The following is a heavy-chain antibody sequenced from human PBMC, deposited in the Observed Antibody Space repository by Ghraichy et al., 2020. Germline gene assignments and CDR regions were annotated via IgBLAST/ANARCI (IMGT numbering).Heavy chain of an antibody. D-gene: IGHD4-23*01. Sequence: GGSLRLSCAASGFTFSTYAMSWVRQAPGKGLEWVSNIGGSGGSTFYADSVKGRFTISRDNSKNTLYLQLNSLRAEDTAVYYCVKARQYGGNSDWFDPWGQGTLVTVSS. CDR1: GFTFSTYA. CDR2: IGGSGGST. V-gene: IGHV3-23*01. J-gene: IGHJ5*02. CDR3: VKARQYGGNSDWFDP.